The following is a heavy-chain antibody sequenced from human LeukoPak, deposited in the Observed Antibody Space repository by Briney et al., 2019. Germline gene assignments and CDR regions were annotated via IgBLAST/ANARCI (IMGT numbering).Heavy chain of an antibody. D-gene: IGHD3-16*01. CDR3: ARDLDYDYVWGSPLY. CDR1: GFTFDDYV. CDR2: INWNSGSI. V-gene: IGHV3-9*01. J-gene: IGHJ4*02. Sequence: GGSLRLSCAASGFTFDDYVMHWVRQAPGKGLEWVSGINWNSGSIDYASSVKGRFTISRDNSKNTLYLQMNSLRAEDTTVYYCARDLDYDYVWGSPLYWGQGTLVTVSS.